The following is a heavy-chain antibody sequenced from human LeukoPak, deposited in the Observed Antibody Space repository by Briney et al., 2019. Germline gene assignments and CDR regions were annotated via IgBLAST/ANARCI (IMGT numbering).Heavy chain of an antibody. V-gene: IGHV1-46*01. J-gene: IGHJ4*02. CDR3: ARDPNTLKFSSSWDPLDY. CDR2: INPSGGST. CDR1: GYTFTSYY. D-gene: IGHD6-13*01. Sequence: ASAKVSCKASGYTFTSYYMHWVRQAPGQGLEWMGIINPSGGSTSYAQKFQGRVTMTRDTSTSTVYMELSSLRSEDTAVYYCARDPNTLKFSSSWDPLDYWGQGTLVTVSS.